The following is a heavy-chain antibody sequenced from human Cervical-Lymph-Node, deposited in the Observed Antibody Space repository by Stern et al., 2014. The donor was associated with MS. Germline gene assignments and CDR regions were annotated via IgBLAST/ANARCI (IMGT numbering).Heavy chain of an antibody. CDR3: ARDPYSSGWYGYFDY. D-gene: IGHD6-19*01. Sequence: VQLLESGGGVVQPGRSLRLSCAASGFTFSSYAMHWVRQAPGKGLEWVAVISYDGSNKYYADSVKGRFTISRDNSKNTLYLQMNSLRAEDTAVYYCARDPYSSGWYGYFDYWGQGTLVTVSS. CDR2: ISYDGSNK. CDR1: GFTFSSYA. V-gene: IGHV3-30*01. J-gene: IGHJ4*02.